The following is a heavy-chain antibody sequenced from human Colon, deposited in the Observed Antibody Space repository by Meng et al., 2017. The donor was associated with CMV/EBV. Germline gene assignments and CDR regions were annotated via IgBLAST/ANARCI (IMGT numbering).Heavy chain of an antibody. D-gene: IGHD1-26*01. Sequence: GESLKISCAASGVSVSSNFMNWVRQAPGKGLDWVSLLFNCGATYCADSVKGRFTISRDNSKNRLYLQMNSLRVEDTAVYYCAKAGATSLHYYGMDVWGQGTTVTVSS. CDR1: GVSVSSNF. CDR2: LFNCGAT. J-gene: IGHJ6*02. V-gene: IGHV3-53*01. CDR3: AKAGATSLHYYGMDV.